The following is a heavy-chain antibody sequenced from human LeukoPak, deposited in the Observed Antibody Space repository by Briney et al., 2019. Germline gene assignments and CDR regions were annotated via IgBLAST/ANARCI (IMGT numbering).Heavy chain of an antibody. CDR2: ISSSDSI. CDR1: GFTFSSYS. D-gene: IGHD5-18*01. Sequence: GGSLRLSCAASGFTFSSYSMNWVRQGPGKELEWVSSISSSDSIFYADSVKGRFTISRDNAENSLYLQMNSLRAEDTAVYYCARDNRDSFGYRYFDLWGRGTLVTVSS. CDR3: ARDNRDSFGYRYFDL. V-gene: IGHV3-21*01. J-gene: IGHJ2*01.